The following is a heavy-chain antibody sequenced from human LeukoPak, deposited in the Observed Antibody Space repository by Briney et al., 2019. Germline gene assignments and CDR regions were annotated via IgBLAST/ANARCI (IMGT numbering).Heavy chain of an antibody. V-gene: IGHV3-21*04. J-gene: IGHJ4*02. CDR3: AKDRRDGSYPYSFDY. CDR1: GFTFSSHT. D-gene: IGHD1-26*01. Sequence: GGSLRLSCAASGFTFSSHTMNWVRQAPGRGLEWVSSISTSSSYIYYADSVKGRFTISRDNAKNTLYLQMNSLRAEDTAVYYCAKDRRDGSYPYSFDYWGQGTLVTVSS. CDR2: ISTSSSYI.